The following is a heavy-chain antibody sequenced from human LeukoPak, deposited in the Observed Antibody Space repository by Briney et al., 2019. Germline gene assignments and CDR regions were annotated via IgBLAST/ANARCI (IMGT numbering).Heavy chain of an antibody. CDR3: AREVAAAYYYYMDV. D-gene: IGHD6-13*01. V-gene: IGHV3-30*04. CDR2: ISYDGSNK. CDR1: GFTFSSYA. Sequence: PGGSLRLSCAASGFTFSSYAMHWVRQAPGKGLEWVAVISYDGSNKYYADSVKGRFTISRDNSKNTLYLQMNSLRAEDTAMYYCAREVAAAYYYYMDVWGKGTTVTVSS. J-gene: IGHJ6*03.